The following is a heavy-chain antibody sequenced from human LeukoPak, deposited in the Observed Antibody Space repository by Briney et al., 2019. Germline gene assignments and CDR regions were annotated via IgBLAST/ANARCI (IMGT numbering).Heavy chain of an antibody. V-gene: IGHV3-23*01. J-gene: IGHJ4*02. Sequence: GGSLRLSCAASGFTLSDHYMDWVRQAPGKGLEWVSAISGSGGSTYYADSVKGRFTISRDNSKNTLYLQMNSLRAEGTAVYYCAKADYYDSSGYCDYFDYWGQGTLVTVSS. CDR2: ISGSGGST. D-gene: IGHD3-22*01. CDR3: AKADYYDSSGYCDYFDY. CDR1: GFTLSDHY.